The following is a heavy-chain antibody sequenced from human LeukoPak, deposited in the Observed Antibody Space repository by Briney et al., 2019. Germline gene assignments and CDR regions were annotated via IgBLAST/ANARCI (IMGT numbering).Heavy chain of an antibody. J-gene: IGHJ4*02. V-gene: IGHV3-23*01. CDR3: AKASGTYYDFWSGYCLDY. D-gene: IGHD3-3*01. CDR2: ISGSGGST. Sequence: GGSLRLSCAASEFTFSSYAMSWVRQAPGKGLEWVSAISGSGGSTYYADSVKGRFTISRDNSKNTLYLQMNSLRAEDTAVYYCAKASGTYYDFWSGYCLDYWGQGTLVTVSS. CDR1: EFTFSSYA.